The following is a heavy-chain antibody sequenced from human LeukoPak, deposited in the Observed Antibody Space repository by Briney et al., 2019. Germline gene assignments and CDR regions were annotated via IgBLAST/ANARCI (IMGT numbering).Heavy chain of an antibody. D-gene: IGHD3-22*01. Sequence: PGGSLRLSCAASGFTFDDYAMHWVRQAPGKGLEWVAVISYDGSNKYYADSVKGRFTISRDNSKNTLYLQMNSLRAEDKAVYYCARDTLNYYDSSGYPPDAFDIWGQGTMVTVSS. CDR1: GFTFDDYA. V-gene: IGHV3-30-3*01. CDR3: ARDTLNYYDSSGYPPDAFDI. J-gene: IGHJ3*02. CDR2: ISYDGSNK.